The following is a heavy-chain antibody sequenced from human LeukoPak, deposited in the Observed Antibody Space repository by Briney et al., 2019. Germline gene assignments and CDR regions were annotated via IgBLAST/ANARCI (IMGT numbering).Heavy chain of an antibody. Sequence: GGSLRLSCAASGFTFSSYAMHWVRQAPGKGLEWVAVISYDGSNKYYADSVKGRFTISRDNSKNTLYLQMNSLRAEDTAVYYCARVWDDYGEALGMDVWGQGTTVTVSS. D-gene: IGHD4-17*01. CDR1: GFTFSSYA. J-gene: IGHJ6*02. CDR2: ISYDGSNK. V-gene: IGHV3-30-3*01. CDR3: ARVWDDYGEALGMDV.